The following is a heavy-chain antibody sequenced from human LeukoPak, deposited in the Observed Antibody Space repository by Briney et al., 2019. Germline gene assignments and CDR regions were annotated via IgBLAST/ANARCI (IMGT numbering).Heavy chain of an antibody. CDR1: GFTFGDYA. Sequence: PGGSLRLSCTASGFTFGDYAMSWVRQAPGKGLEWVGFIRSKAYGGTTEYAASVKGRFTISRDDSKSIAYLQMNSLKTEDTAVYYCTRAQGYCTNGVCYTLYWGQGTLVTVSS. D-gene: IGHD2-8*01. CDR2: IRSKAYGGTT. CDR3: TRAQGYCTNGVCYTLY. V-gene: IGHV3-49*04. J-gene: IGHJ4*02.